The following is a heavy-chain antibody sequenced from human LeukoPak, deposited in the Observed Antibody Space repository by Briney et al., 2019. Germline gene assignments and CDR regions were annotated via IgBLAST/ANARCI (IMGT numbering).Heavy chain of an antibody. J-gene: IGHJ3*02. Sequence: GASVKVSCKVSGYTLTELSMHWVRQAPGKGLEWMGGFDPEDGETIYAQKFQGRVTMTTDTSTSTAYMELRSLRSDDTAVYYCARVTHRSADAFDIWGQGTMVTVSS. V-gene: IGHV1-24*01. CDR1: GYTLTELS. CDR3: ARVTHRSADAFDI. CDR2: FDPEDGET. D-gene: IGHD1-14*01.